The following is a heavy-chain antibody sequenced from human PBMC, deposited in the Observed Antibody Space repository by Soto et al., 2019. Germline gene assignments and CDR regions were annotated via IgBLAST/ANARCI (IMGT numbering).Heavy chain of an antibody. V-gene: IGHV4-39*01. J-gene: IGHJ4*02. Sequence: SETLSLTCTFSGGAISSSSYYWGWIRQPPGKGLEWIGSIYYSGSTYYNPSLKSRVTISVDTSKNQFSLKLSSVTAADTAVYYCARGYGGTASSWGQGTRVTVS. CDR1: GGAISSSSYY. D-gene: IGHD2-15*01. CDR3: ARGYGGTASS. CDR2: IYYSGST.